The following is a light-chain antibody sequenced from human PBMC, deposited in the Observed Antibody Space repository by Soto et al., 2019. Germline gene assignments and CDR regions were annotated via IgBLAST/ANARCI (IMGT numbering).Light chain of an antibody. V-gene: IGKV3-11*01. CDR1: QSVHTF. CDR3: HQRSNWPTDT. CDR2: GAS. J-gene: IGKJ5*01. Sequence: EIVLTQSPDTPSLSPGEGASLSCRASQSVHTFLAWYQQKPGQAPRLFIYGASTRATGVPARFSGSGSGTDFTLTISSLEPEDFAVYYCHQRSNWPTDTFGQGTRLEIK.